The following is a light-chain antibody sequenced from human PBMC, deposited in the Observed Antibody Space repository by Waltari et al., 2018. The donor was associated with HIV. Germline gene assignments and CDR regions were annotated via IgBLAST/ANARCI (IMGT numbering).Light chain of an antibody. CDR3: QQYGSSPWK. CDR1: QSITSNY. Sequence: IVLTQSPATLSLSPGERATLSCRASQSITSNYLVWYQQKPDQAPMLLIYGASTRATGIPDRFSGSGSGTDVTLTISRLEPEDFAVYYCQQYGSSPWKFGQGTKVEIK. V-gene: IGKV3-20*01. CDR2: GAS. J-gene: IGKJ1*01.